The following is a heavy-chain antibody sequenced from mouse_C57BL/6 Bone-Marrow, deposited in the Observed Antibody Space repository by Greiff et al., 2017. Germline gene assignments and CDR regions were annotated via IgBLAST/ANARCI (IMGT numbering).Heavy chain of an antibody. J-gene: IGHJ4*01. CDR1: GYTFTSYW. V-gene: IGHV1-64*01. D-gene: IGHD4-1*01. Sequence: QVQLKQPGAELVKPGASVKLSCKASGYTFTSYWMHWVKQRPGQGLAWIGMIHPNSGSTNYNEKFKSKATLTVDKSSSTAYMQLSSLTSEDSAVYYCAREGRWDGAMDYWGQGTSVTVSS. CDR2: IHPNSGST. CDR3: AREGRWDGAMDY.